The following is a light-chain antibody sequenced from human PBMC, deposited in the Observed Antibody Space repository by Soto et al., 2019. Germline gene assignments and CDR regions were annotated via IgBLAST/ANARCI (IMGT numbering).Light chain of an antibody. V-gene: IGKV1-5*01. Sequence: DIQVTQAPATLSRSVVDRVTITFRASQSIDNKLAWYQRKPGKVPKLLIYDVSSLETGVPSRFSGSGSGTEFSLTIRGLQPDDFATYYCQQYDYSRTFGQGTKVDIK. CDR2: DVS. CDR1: QSIDNK. J-gene: IGKJ1*01. CDR3: QQYDYSRT.